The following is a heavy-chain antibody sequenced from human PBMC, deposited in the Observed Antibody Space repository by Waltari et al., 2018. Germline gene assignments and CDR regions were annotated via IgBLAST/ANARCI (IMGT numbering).Heavy chain of an antibody. Sequence: EVHLAESGGDLVQPGRSLRLSCTVSGFTFGDYAMSWFRQAPGKGLEWVGFIRRKAYGGTTEYAAVVKGRFTISRDDSKSIAYLQMNSLKTEDTAVYFCTRVDCSSSSCYRGFDYWGQGTLVSVSS. J-gene: IGHJ4*02. CDR3: TRVDCSSSSCYRGFDY. CDR2: IRRKAYGGTT. V-gene: IGHV3-49*03. CDR1: GFTFGDYA. D-gene: IGHD2-2*01.